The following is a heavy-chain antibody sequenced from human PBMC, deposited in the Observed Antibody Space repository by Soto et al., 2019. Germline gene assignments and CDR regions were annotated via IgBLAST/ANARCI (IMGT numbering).Heavy chain of an antibody. CDR3: AKPCWGVVNEFDY. J-gene: IGHJ4*02. D-gene: IGHD3-3*01. CDR1: GFTFSSYA. Sequence: AGGSLRLSCATSGFTFSSYAMSWVRQAPGKGLEWVSTISDRGDSTYYADSVKGRFTISRDNSKNTLYLKMDSLRAEDTAVYYCAKPCWGVVNEFDYWGQGTLVTVSS. V-gene: IGHV3-23*01. CDR2: ISDRGDST.